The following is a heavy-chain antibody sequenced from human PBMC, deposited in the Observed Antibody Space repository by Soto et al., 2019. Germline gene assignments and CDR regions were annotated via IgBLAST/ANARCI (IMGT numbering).Heavy chain of an antibody. V-gene: IGHV1-2*02. CDR3: ARDKSSVAGTFEFDY. CDR1: GYTFTGYY. J-gene: IGHJ4*02. Sequence: GASVKFSCKASGYTFTGYYMHWVRQAPGQGLEWMGWINPNSGGTNYAQKFQGRVTMTRDTSISTAYMELSRLRSDDTAVYYCARDKSSVAGTFEFDYWGQGTLVTVSS. CDR2: INPNSGGT. D-gene: IGHD6-19*01.